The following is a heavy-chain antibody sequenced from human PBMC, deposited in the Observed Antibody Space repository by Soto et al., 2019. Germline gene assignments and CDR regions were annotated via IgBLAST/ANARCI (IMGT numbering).Heavy chain of an antibody. CDR3: VRDGGGTGGV. D-gene: IGHD3-16*01. Sequence: QVQLQESGPGLVKPSETLSLTCIVSGGSINPYYWSWIRQPAGKGLEWIGRIYASGTTNYNPSLESRVTMSVDTSNNHFSLRLTSVTAADTAVYYCVRDGGGTGGVWGQGTLVTVSS. V-gene: IGHV4-4*07. CDR2: IYASGTT. J-gene: IGHJ4*02. CDR1: GGSINPYY.